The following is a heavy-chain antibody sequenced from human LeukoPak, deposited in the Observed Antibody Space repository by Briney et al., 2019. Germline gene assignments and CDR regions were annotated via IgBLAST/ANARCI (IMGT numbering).Heavy chain of an antibody. Sequence: PGGSLRLSCAASGFTFSNAWMSWVRQAPGKGLEWVGRIKSKTDGGTTDYAAPVKGRFTVSRDDSKNTLYLQMNSLKTEDTAVYYCSYYYGSGSPNWFDPWGQGTLVTVSS. CDR2: IKSKTDGGTT. CDR3: SYYYGSGSPNWFDP. D-gene: IGHD3-10*01. J-gene: IGHJ5*02. CDR1: GFTFSNAW. V-gene: IGHV3-15*01.